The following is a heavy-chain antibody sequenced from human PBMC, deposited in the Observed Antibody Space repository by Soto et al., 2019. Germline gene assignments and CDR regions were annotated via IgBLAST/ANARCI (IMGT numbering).Heavy chain of an antibody. CDR2: IYYDGGT. J-gene: IGHJ3*01. D-gene: IGHD6-13*01. V-gene: IGHV4-61*01. CDR1: GDSVISATYY. CDR3: ARVLPGIAAAYDAFDV. Sequence: SETLSLTCTVSGDSVISATYYWSWIRQPPGKGLEWIDYIYYDGGTTYNSSLKSRVTISTDTSRSQLSLQLTSATPADTAVYYCARVLPGIAAAYDAFDVWGQGTMVTVSS.